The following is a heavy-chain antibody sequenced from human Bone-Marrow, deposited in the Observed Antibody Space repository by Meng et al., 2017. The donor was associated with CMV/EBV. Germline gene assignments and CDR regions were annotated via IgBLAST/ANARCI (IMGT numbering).Heavy chain of an antibody. Sequence: GGSLRLSCAASGFTFSDYYMTWIRQAPGKGLEWVSYISSSGSITKYLDSVKGRFTISRDNAKNSLFLQMNSLRVEDTAVYYCASDIVVVPAGADYFDYWGQGTLVTVSS. CDR2: ISSSGSIT. J-gene: IGHJ4*02. CDR3: ASDIVVVPAGADYFDY. V-gene: IGHV3-11*04. CDR1: GFTFSDYY. D-gene: IGHD2-2*01.